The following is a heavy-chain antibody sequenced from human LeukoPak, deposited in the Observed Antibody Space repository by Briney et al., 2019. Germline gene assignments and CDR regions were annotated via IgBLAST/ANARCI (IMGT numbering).Heavy chain of an antibody. CDR3: ARDTGIQLWLYAFDI. J-gene: IGHJ3*02. V-gene: IGHV4-39*07. D-gene: IGHD5-18*01. Sequence: SETLSLTCTVSGGSISSSSYYWGWIRQPPGKGLEWIGSIYYSGSTYYNPSLKSRVTISVDTSKNQFSLKLNSVTAADTAVYYCARDTGIQLWLYAFDIWGQGTMVTVSS. CDR1: GGSISSSSYY. CDR2: IYYSGST.